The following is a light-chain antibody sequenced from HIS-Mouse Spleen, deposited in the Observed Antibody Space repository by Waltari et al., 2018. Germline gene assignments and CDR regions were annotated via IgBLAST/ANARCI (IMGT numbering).Light chain of an antibody. Sequence: DIVMTQSPDSLAVSLGEGATINCKSTQSVLYSSNNKHYLACYQPKPGQPPKLLIYWASTRESGVPDRFSGSGSGTDFTLTISSLQAEDVAVYYCQQYYSTPYTFGQGTKLEIK. J-gene: IGKJ2*01. CDR3: QQYYSTPYT. V-gene: IGKV4-1*01. CDR1: QSVLYSSNNKHY. CDR2: WAS.